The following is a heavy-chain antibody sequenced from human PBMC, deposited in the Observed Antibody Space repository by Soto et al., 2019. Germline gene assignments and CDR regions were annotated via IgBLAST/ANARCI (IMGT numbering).Heavy chain of an antibody. V-gene: IGHV4-30-2*01. J-gene: IGHJ5*02. CDR3: ARVPSP. Sequence: QLQLQESGSGLVKPSQTLSLTCAVSGGSISSGGYSWSWIRQPPGKGLEWIGYIYHGGSTYYNPSLKRRVTKTVARSKTQFPLKLSSGTAADTAVYYCARVPSPWGQETLVPVPS. CDR1: GGSISSGGYS. CDR2: IYHGGST.